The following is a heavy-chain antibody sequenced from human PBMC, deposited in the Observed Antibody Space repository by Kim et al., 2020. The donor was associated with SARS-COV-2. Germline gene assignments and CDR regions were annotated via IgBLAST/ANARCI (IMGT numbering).Heavy chain of an antibody. J-gene: IGHJ4*02. CDR2: VFYSGST. CDR3: ASRRSASYYEAIFGY. CDR1: GGSISTYY. Sequence: SETLSLTCTVSGGSISTYYWAWIRQPPGKGLEWIAYVFYSGSTNYNPSLKSRVTLSVDTPKNQFSLKLNSVTAADTAVYFCASRRSASYYEAIFGYWGQGTLVTVSS. D-gene: IGHD3-10*01. V-gene: IGHV4-59*01.